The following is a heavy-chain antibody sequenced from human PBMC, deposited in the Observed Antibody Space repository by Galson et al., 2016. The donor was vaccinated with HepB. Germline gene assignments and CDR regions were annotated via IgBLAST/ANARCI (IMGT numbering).Heavy chain of an antibody. V-gene: IGHV3-23*01. CDR2: ISASGGSI. CDR3: AKKGDSSGYYGAFDI. J-gene: IGHJ3*02. D-gene: IGHD3-22*01. CDR1: GFTFSSYA. Sequence: SLRLSCAASGFTFSSYAMSWVRQAPGKGLGWVSGISASGGSIYYADSVQGRFTITRDNSTNTVYLQMNSLRAEDTALYYCAKKGDSSGYYGAFDIWGQGTMFTVSS.